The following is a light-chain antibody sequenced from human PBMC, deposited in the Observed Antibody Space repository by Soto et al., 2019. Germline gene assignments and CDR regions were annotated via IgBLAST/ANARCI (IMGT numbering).Light chain of an antibody. J-gene: IGKJ1*01. CDR2: GAS. V-gene: IGKV3-20*01. CDR1: HSVGSSH. CDR3: QQYVGWT. Sequence: EIMLTQSPGTLSLCPGERATLSCRASHSVGSSHLAWYQQKPGQAPRLLIYGASSRATGVPDRFSGSGSGTDFTLTISRLEPEDSAVYYCQQYVGWTFGQGTKVEIK.